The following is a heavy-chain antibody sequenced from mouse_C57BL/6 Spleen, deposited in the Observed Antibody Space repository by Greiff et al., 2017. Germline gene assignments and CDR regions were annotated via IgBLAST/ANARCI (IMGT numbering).Heavy chain of an antibody. CDR3: SREVDYYGSSYAMDY. V-gene: IGHV1-55*01. Sequence: VKLQQPGAELVKPGASVKMSCKASGYTFTSYWITWVKQRPGQGLEWIGDIYPGSGSTNYNEKFKSKATLTVDTSSRTSVMQLSILTSEDAAVYYCSREVDYYGSSYAMDYWGQGASVTVSS. J-gene: IGHJ4*01. D-gene: IGHD1-1*01. CDR1: GYTFTSYW. CDR2: IYPGSGST.